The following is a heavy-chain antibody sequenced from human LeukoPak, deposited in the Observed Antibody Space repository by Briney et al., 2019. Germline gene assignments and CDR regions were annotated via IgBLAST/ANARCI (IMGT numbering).Heavy chain of an antibody. Sequence: GGSLRLSCAASGFTVSSNYMSWVRQAPGKGLEWVSGIDYSGGNTNYADSVLGRLTVSRDNSKNTLYLQMNSLRAEDTAVYYCVATRVCGGVLLRPTCLYFENWGQGTLVSVSS. D-gene: IGHD3-10*01. CDR3: VATRVCGGVLLRPTCLYFEN. V-gene: IGHV3-53*01. CDR2: DYSGGNT. CDR1: GFTVSSNY. J-gene: IGHJ4*02.